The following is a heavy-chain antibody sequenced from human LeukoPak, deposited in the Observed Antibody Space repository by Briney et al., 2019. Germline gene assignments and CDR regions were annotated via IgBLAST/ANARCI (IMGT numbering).Heavy chain of an antibody. CDR2: IDDRGNT. V-gene: IGHV4-30-4*01. J-gene: IGHJ3*01. CDR1: GGSISRGDYH. D-gene: IGHD2-2*01. Sequence: SGTLSLTCTVSGGSISRGDYHWGWIRQPPGKGLEWIGNIDDRGNTDYNPSLKSRVTISIDTSKNQFSLKLKSVTAADTAVYYCAREQQGYCSSSSCLFDFWGQGTMVTVSS. CDR3: AREQQGYCSSSSCLFDF.